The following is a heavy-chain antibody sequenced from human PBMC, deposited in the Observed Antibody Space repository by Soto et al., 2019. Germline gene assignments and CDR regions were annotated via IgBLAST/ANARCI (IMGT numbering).Heavy chain of an antibody. J-gene: IGHJ4*02. CDR2: IYYSGST. Sequence: PSETLSLTCTVSGVSISSGGYYWIWIRQHPGKGLEWIGYIYYSGSTYYNPSLKSRVTISVDTSKNQFSLKLSSVTAADTAVYYCARDLGNSHDYWGQGTLVTVSS. CDR3: ARDLGNSHDY. V-gene: IGHV4-31*03. CDR1: GVSISSGGYY. D-gene: IGHD3-16*01.